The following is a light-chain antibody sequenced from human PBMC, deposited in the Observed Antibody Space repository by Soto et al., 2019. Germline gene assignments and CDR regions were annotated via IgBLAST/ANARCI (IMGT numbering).Light chain of an antibody. V-gene: IGKV3-20*01. CDR2: GAS. CDR3: QQYGSSPKT. CDR1: QSVSSTY. J-gene: IGKJ1*01. Sequence: EIVLTPSPGTLSLSPVERATLSCRASQSVSSTYLAWYQQKPGQAPRLLISGASSRATGIPDRFSGSGSGTDFTLTIARLEPEDFAVYYCQQYGSSPKTFGQGTKVDIK.